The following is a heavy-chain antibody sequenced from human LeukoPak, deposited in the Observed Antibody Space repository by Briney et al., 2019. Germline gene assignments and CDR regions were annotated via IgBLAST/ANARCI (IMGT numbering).Heavy chain of an antibody. CDR1: GFTFSTYW. Sequence: GGSLRLACAASGFTFSTYWMSWVRQAPGKGLEWVANIKQDGSEKYYVDSVKGRFTISRDNAKNSLYLQMNSLRAEDTAMYYCARDSAGNDYWGQGTLVTVSS. V-gene: IGHV3-7*01. J-gene: IGHJ4*02. CDR3: ARDSAGNDY. CDR2: IKQDGSEK. D-gene: IGHD6-13*01.